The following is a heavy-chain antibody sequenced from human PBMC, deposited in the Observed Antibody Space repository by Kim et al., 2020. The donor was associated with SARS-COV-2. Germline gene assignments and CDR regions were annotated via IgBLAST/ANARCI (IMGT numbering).Heavy chain of an antibody. CDR3: ASLSTEYVGDKLDY. J-gene: IGHJ4*02. D-gene: IGHD3-16*01. Sequence: ADSVKGRFTIARDNARNTLYLQMNSLRAEDTAVYYCASLSTEYVGDKLDYWGQGTLVTVSS. V-gene: IGHV3-74*01.